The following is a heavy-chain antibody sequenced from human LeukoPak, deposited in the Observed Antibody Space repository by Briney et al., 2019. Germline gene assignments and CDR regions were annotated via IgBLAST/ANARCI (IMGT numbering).Heavy chain of an antibody. D-gene: IGHD5-18*01. V-gene: IGHV1-18*01. Sequence: ASVKVSCKASGYTFTSYGISWVRQAPGQGLEWMGWISAYNGNTNYAQKLQGRVTMTTDTSTSTAYMELRSLRSDDTAVYYCARRGYSYGLRGYYYYYMDVWGKGTTVTISS. CDR2: ISAYNGNT. J-gene: IGHJ6*03. CDR3: ARRGYSYGLRGYYYYYMDV. CDR1: GYTFTSYG.